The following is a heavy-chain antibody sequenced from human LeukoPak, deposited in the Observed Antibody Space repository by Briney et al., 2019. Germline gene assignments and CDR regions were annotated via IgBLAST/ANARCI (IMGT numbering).Heavy chain of an antibody. CDR2: FYVDKKT. J-gene: IGHJ4*02. V-gene: IGHV3-66*04. CDR1: GLTVSSNY. D-gene: IGHD1-1*01. Sequence: GGSQRLSCAASGLTVSSNYMSWIRQAPGKGLEWVSAFYVDKKTYYADSVKGRFTISRDDSKNTLDFQMNSLRAEDTAVYYCARQVDSRTIFDSWGQGILVTVSS. CDR3: ARQVDSRTIFDS.